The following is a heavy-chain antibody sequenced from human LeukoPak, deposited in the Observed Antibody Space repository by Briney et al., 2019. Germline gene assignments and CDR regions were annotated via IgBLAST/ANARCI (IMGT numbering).Heavy chain of an antibody. J-gene: IGHJ5*02. CDR1: GYTFTSYG. CDR2: ISAYNGNT. D-gene: IGHD3-10*01. V-gene: IGHV1-18*01. CDR3: ARAVTMVRGVIQKGWFDP. Sequence: ASVKVSSKASGYTFTSYGISWVRQAPGQGLEWMGWISAYNGNTNYAQKLQGRVTMTTDTSTSTAYMELRSLRSDDTAVYYCARAVTMVRGVIQKGWFDPWGQGTLVTVSS.